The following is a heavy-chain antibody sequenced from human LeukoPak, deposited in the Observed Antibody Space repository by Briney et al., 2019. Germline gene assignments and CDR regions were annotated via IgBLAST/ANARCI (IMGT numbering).Heavy chain of an antibody. CDR1: GGTFSSYA. CDR3: ARWYYCDSSGYPDAFDI. V-gene: IGHV1-69*05. Sequence: ASVKVSCKASGGTFSSYAISWVRQAPGQGLEWMGRIIPIFGTANYAQKFQGRVTITTDESTSTAYMELSSLRSEDTAVYYCARWYYCDSSGYPDAFDIWGQGTMVTVSS. J-gene: IGHJ3*02. D-gene: IGHD3-22*01. CDR2: IIPIFGTA.